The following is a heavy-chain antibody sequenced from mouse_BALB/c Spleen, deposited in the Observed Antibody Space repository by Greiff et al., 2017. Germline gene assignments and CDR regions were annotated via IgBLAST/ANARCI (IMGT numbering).Heavy chain of an antibody. V-gene: IGHV1-7*01. Sequence: QVQLQQSGAELAKPGASVKMSCKASGYTFTSYWMHWVKQRPGQGLEWIGYINPSTGYTEYNQKFKDKATLTADKSSSTAYMQLSSLTSEDSAVYYCAREVYDVYYNAMDYWGQGTSVTVSS. CDR2: INPSTGYT. J-gene: IGHJ4*01. D-gene: IGHD2-3*01. CDR3: AREVYDVYYNAMDY. CDR1: GYTFTSYW.